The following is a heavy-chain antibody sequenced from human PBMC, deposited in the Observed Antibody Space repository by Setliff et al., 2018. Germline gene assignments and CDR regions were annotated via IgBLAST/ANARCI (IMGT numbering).Heavy chain of an antibody. V-gene: IGHV3-30*02. CDR3: ARESIGRGHWFDP. CDR2: ILYDGSEK. J-gene: IGHJ5*02. CDR1: GFTFSSYG. D-gene: IGHD1-26*01. Sequence: LSLTCAASGFTFSSYGMNWVRQAPGTGLEWVAFILYDGSEKYYVDSVKGRFTISRDNAKNSLYLQMNSLRAEDTAVYYCARESIGRGHWFDPWGQGTLVTVSS.